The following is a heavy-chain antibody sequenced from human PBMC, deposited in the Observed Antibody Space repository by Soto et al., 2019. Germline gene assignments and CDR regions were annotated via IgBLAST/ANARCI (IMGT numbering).Heavy chain of an antibody. D-gene: IGHD3-22*01. CDR2: ISGSGGST. V-gene: IGHV3-23*01. J-gene: IGHJ4*02. CDR3: AKDPDYYDSSGYNY. CDR1: VFTFISYA. Sequence: GGSLRLSCAASVFTFISYAMSWVRQAPGKGLEWVSAISGSGGSTYYADSVKGRFTISRDNSKNTLYLQMNSLRAEDTAVYYCAKDPDYYDSSGYNYWGQGTLVTVSS.